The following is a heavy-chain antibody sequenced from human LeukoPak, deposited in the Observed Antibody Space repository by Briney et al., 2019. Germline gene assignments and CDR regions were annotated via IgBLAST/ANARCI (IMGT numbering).Heavy chain of an antibody. CDR1: GFTFSSSW. J-gene: IGHJ4*02. Sequence: GGSLRHSCAASGFTFSSSWMSWVRLAPGKGLEWVANIKQDGSEKYYVDSVKGRFTISRDNAKNSLYLQMNSLRDEDTAVYYCERNYGGNSASWGQGTLVTVSS. V-gene: IGHV3-7*04. CDR3: ERNYGGNSAS. CDR2: IKQDGSEK. D-gene: IGHD4-23*01.